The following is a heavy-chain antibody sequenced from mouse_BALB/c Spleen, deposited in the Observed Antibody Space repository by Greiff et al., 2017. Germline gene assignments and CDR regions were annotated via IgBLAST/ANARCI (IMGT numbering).Heavy chain of an antibody. V-gene: IGHV1-87*01. CDR3: ARTRGAPYYFDY. Sequence: VQLQQSGAELARPGASVKLSCKASGYTFTSYWMQGVKQRPGQGLEWIGAIYPGDGDTRYTQKFKGKATLTADKSSSTAYMQRSSLASEDSAVYYCARTRGAPYYFDYWGQGTTLTVSS. CDR2: IYPGDGDT. J-gene: IGHJ2*01. CDR1: GYTFTSYW.